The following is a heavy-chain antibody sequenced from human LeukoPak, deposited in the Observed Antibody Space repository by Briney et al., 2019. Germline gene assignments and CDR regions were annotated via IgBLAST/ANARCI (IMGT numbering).Heavy chain of an antibody. D-gene: IGHD3-22*01. Sequence: ASVKVSCKASGYIFTGYYVHWVRQAPGQGLERMGWMNPNSGDTNYAQKFQGRVTMTRDTSITTAYVELSSLTSDDAAVYYCARGRYGLLSGYDYWGQGAMVTVSS. CDR1: GYIFTGYY. V-gene: IGHV1-2*02. CDR3: ARGRYGLLSGYDY. CDR2: MNPNSGDT. J-gene: IGHJ4*02.